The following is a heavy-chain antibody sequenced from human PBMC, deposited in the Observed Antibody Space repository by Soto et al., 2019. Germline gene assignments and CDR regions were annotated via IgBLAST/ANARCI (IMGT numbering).Heavy chain of an antibody. V-gene: IGHV3-30*14. J-gene: IGHJ3*02. D-gene: IGHD3-10*01. Sequence: GGSLRLSCAASGFTFSSYAMHWVRQAPGKGLEWVAVISYDGSNKYYADSVKGRFTISRHNSKNTLYLQMNSLRAEDTAVYYCARPRRFGGAFDIWGQGTMVTVSS. CDR1: GFTFSSYA. CDR2: ISYDGSNK. CDR3: ARPRRFGGAFDI.